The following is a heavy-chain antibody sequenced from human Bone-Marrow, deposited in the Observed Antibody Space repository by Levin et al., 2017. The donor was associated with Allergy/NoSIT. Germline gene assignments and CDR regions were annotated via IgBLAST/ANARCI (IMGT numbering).Heavy chain of an antibody. CDR1: GYTFTSYN. CDR2: INPNSGNT. V-gene: IGHV1-8*01. CDR3: ARGDCYSGSGYGPDWFDP. D-gene: IGHD1-26*01. Sequence: ASVKVSCKTSGYTFTSYNVYWVRQATGQGLEWMGYINPNSGNTAYARKFQGRVTMTRNSSITTAYMELSSLRSEDTAMYYCARGDCYSGSGYGPDWFDPWGQGTQVTVSS. J-gene: IGHJ5*02.